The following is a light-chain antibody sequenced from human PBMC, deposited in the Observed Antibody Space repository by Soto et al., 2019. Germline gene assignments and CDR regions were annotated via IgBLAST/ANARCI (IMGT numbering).Light chain of an antibody. CDR3: QQHERYPWT. J-gene: IGKJ1*01. V-gene: IGKV1-5*03. CDR1: QSIGGS. Sequence: DIQMTQSPSTLSASVGDRVTITCRASQSIGGSLAWYQQKPGKAPNFLIYKASSLQSGVPSGFSGSISGTEFTLTISSLQPDDFAIYYCQQHERYPWTFGQGTKVEIK. CDR2: KAS.